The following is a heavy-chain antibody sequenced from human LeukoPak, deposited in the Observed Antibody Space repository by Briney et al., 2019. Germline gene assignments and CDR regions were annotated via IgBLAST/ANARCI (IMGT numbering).Heavy chain of an antibody. J-gene: IGHJ4*02. Sequence: SETLSLTCTVSGGSISSSSYYWGWIRQPPGKGLEWIGSIYYSGSTYYNPSLKSRVTISVDTSKNQFSLKLSSVTAADTAVYYCARDNSVRSPNTFDYWGQGTLVTVSS. CDR1: GGSISSSSYY. CDR3: ARDNSVRSPNTFDY. V-gene: IGHV4-39*07. CDR2: IYYSGST. D-gene: IGHD1-26*01.